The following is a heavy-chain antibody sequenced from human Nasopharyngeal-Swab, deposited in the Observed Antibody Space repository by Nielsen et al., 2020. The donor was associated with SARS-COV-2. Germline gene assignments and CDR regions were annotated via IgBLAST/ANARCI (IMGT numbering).Heavy chain of an antibody. CDR3: TRCGGGCYSGRDY. V-gene: IGHV3-73*01. Sequence: GGSLKISCAASGFTFSDSAIHWVRQVSGKGLEWVVRVRSKGNNYATAYSASVKGRFIIFRDDPTNTAYLQMNSLKTEDTAMYYCTRCGGGCYSGRDYWGQGTLVTVSS. J-gene: IGHJ4*02. CDR2: VRSKGNNYAT. CDR1: GFTFSDSA. D-gene: IGHD2-15*01.